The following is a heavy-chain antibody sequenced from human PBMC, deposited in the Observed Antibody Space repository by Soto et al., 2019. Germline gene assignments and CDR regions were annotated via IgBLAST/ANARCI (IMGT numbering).Heavy chain of an antibody. CDR1: RDSVSRNSPA. Sequence: SQTLSLTCAISRDSVSRNSPAWNWIWQSPSRSLEWLGRTYYRSKWYNDYAVSVTSRITINPDTSKTQFSLQLNSVTPEEVAVYYCASSYREGRWCRGRGTLGTVSS. V-gene: IGHV6-1*01. D-gene: IGHD2-21*01. CDR3: ASSYREGRWC. CDR2: TYYRSKWYN. J-gene: IGHJ4*02.